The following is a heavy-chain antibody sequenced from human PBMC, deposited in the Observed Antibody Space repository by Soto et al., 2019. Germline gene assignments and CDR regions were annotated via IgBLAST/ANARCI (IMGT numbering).Heavy chain of an antibody. CDR2: IYPGDSDT. CDR1: GYSFTSYC. CDR3: ARQDCSSTSCYYGIDY. Sequence: PGESLKISCKGSGYSFTSYCIGWVRQMPGKGLEWMGIIYPGDSDTRYSPSFQGQVTISADKSISTAYLQWSSLKASDTAMYYCARQDCSSTSCYYGIDYWGQGTLVTVSS. J-gene: IGHJ4*02. D-gene: IGHD2-2*01. V-gene: IGHV5-51*01.